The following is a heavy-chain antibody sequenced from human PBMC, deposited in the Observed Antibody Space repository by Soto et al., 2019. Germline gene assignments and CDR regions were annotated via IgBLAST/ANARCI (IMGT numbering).Heavy chain of an antibody. Sequence: QVQLQESGPGLVKPSQTLSLTCTVSGGSINNGDYYWNWIRQHPEKGLEWMGYINYRGTTFYSPSLKSRINTSVDTSKNQFSLKLSSVTAADTAVYYCARDAPGAAPYWGEGTLVTVSS. D-gene: IGHD6-25*01. CDR1: GGSINNGDYY. V-gene: IGHV4-31*03. CDR3: ARDAPGAAPY. J-gene: IGHJ4*02. CDR2: INYRGTT.